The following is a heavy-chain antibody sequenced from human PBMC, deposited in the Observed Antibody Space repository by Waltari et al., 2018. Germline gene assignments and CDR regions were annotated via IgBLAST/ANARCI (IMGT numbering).Heavy chain of an antibody. V-gene: IGHV1-69-2*01. J-gene: IGHJ4*02. CDR3: TVSEVGKYFEK. Sequence: VRLVQSGAEMRKPGTTLKISCQVSGFDFGAIYVHWVRQAPEKGLAWVGLVDPGEGRTLYAETFQGRVTIAADTSTNIVHMEVRGLRLEDAAVYYCTVSEVGKYFEKWGQGTLVAVSS. CDR1: GFDFGAIY. CDR2: VDPGEGRT. D-gene: IGHD3-10*01.